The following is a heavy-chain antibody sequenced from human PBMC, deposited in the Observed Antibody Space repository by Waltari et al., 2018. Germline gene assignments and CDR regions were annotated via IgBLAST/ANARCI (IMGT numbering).Heavy chain of an antibody. D-gene: IGHD3-3*01. CDR1: GGSFSGYY. V-gene: IGHV4-34*01. Sequence: QVQLQQWGAGLLKPSETLSLTCAVYGGSFSGYYWSWIRQPPGKGLEWIGEINHRGSTNYNPSLKSRVTISVDTSKNQFSLKLSSVTAVDTAVYYCARDTIFGVVHTWAYGMDVWGQGTTVTVSS. CDR3: ARDTIFGVVHTWAYGMDV. CDR2: INHRGST. J-gene: IGHJ6*02.